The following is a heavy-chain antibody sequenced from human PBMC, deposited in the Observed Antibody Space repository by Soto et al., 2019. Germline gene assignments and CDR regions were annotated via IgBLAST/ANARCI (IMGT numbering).Heavy chain of an antibody. CDR2: IYSNGDT. D-gene: IGHD6-6*01. V-gene: IGHV4-31*03. CDR1: SDSMNSGGYY. J-gene: IGHJ6*02. CDR3: ARRGGSSSGYYYYAMDV. Sequence: SETLSLTCSVSSDSMNSGGYYWSWIRQHPGKGLEWIGYIYSNGDTYYNPSLKSRVTISVDTSKNQFSLNLTSVTAADTAVYYCARRGGSSSGYYYYAMDVWGQGTAVTVSS.